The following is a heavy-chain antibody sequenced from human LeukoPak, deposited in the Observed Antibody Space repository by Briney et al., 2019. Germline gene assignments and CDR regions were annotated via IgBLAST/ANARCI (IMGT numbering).Heavy chain of an antibody. CDR1: GGSISSNNW. J-gene: IGHJ4*02. CDR3: AYSYYDFWSGYFHFDY. V-gene: IGHV4-4*02. CDR2: IYHSGST. D-gene: IGHD3-3*01. Sequence: IPSGTLSLTCVVSGGSISSNNWWSWVRQPPGKGLEWIGEIYHSGSTNYNPSLKSRVTISVDKSKNQFSLKLSSVTAADTAVYYCAYSYYDFWSGYFHFDYWGQGTLVTVSS.